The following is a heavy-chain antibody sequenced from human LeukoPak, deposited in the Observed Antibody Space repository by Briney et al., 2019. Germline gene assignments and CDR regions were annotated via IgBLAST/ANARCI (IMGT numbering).Heavy chain of an antibody. CDR1: GYSFTSYW. J-gene: IGHJ4*02. D-gene: IGHD6-6*01. Sequence: GESLKTSCKGSGYSFTSYWIGWVRQMPGKGLEWMGIIYPGDSDTRYSPSLQGQVTISADKSISSAYLQWSSLKASNTAMYYCARQGEYSSSIGYFDYWGQGTLVTVSS. CDR2: IYPGDSDT. CDR3: ARQGEYSSSIGYFDY. V-gene: IGHV5-51*01.